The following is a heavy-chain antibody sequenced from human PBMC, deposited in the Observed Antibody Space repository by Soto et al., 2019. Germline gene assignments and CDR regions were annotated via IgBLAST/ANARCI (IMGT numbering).Heavy chain of an antibody. Sequence: QVQLQESGPGLVKPSGTLSLTCAVSGGSISSNHWWSWVRQSPGKGLEWIGEIYHSGSTNYNPSLKXRXTXLIXKTKNQFSLKLSSVTAADTAVYYCARRLILTGPEVWGKGTTVTVSS. CDR3: ARRLILTGPEV. J-gene: IGHJ6*04. CDR1: GGSISSNHW. CDR2: IYHSGST. V-gene: IGHV4-4*02. D-gene: IGHD3-9*01.